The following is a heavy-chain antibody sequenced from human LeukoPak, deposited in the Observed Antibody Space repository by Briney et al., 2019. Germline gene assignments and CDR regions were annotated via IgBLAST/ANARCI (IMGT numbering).Heavy chain of an antibody. J-gene: IGHJ6*02. CDR1: GGTFSSYA. V-gene: IGHV1-69*04. CDR3: AREWRGSYYYYGMDV. CDR2: IIPIFGIA. D-gene: IGHD3-10*01. Sequence: SVKVSCKASGGTFSSYAISWVRQAPGQGLEWMGRIIPIFGIANYAQKFQGRVTITADKSTSIAYMELSSLRSEDTAVYYCAREWRGSYYYYGMDVWGQGTTVTVSS.